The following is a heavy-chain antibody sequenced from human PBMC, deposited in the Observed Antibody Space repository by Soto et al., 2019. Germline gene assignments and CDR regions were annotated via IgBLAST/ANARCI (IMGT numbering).Heavy chain of an antibody. J-gene: IGHJ4*02. CDR1: GFSLRNTEMA. CDR3: VYLCTGDCSFDFDS. CDR2: IYGDDEK. Sequence: QITLKESGPTLVKPTQTLTLTCSFSGFSLRNTEMAVGWIRQPPGKALEWLTLIYGDDEKRYNPSLKSRITISKDTPKNQLVLTMTNMDTVDTGKYYCVYLCTGDCSFDFDSWGQGTLVTVSS. D-gene: IGHD2-21*02. V-gene: IGHV2-5*04.